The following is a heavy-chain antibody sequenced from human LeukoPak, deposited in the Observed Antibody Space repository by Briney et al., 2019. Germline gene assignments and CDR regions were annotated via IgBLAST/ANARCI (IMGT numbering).Heavy chain of an antibody. CDR2: ISSSGTST. Sequence: GGSLRLSCAASGFTLSSHAMTWVRQAPGKGLEWVSVISSSGTSTYYADFVKGRFTISRDNSKNTLYLQMNGLRAEDTAVYYCARDGNSGYNSDYYYGMDVWGKGTTVTVSS. V-gene: IGHV3-23*01. CDR3: ARDGNSGYNSDYYYGMDV. J-gene: IGHJ6*04. CDR1: GFTLSSHA. D-gene: IGHD5-12*01.